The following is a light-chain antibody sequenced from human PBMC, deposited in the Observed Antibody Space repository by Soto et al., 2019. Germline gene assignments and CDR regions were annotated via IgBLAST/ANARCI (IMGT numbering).Light chain of an antibody. CDR1: QGVSSIY. CDR2: GAS. J-gene: IGKJ2*01. V-gene: IGKV3-20*01. Sequence: EIVLTQSPGTLSLSPGERATLSCRASQGVSSIYVAWYQQKPGQAPRLLIYGASSRATGIPDRFSGSGSGTDFTLTISRLEPEDFAVYYCQQYGTSPPYTFGQGTKLEIK. CDR3: QQYGTSPPYT.